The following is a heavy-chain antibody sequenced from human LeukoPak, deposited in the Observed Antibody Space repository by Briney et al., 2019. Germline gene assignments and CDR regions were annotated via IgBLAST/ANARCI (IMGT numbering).Heavy chain of an antibody. CDR1: GGSISSGSYY. CDR3: ARGVTMVRGASGGGILNDAFDI. Sequence: SQTLSLTCTVSGGSISSGSYYWSWIRQPAGKGLEWIGRIYTSGSTNYNPSLKSRVTISVDTSKNQFSLKLSSVTAADTAVYYCARGVTMVRGASGGGILNDAFDIWGQGTMVTVSS. V-gene: IGHV4-61*02. CDR2: IYTSGST. D-gene: IGHD3-10*01. J-gene: IGHJ3*02.